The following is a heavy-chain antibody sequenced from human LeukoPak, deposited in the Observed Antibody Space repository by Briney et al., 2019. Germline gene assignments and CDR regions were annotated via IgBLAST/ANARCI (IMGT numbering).Heavy chain of an antibody. Sequence: GASVKVSCKASGYTFTGYYMHWVRQAPGQGLEWMGWINPNSGGTNYAQKFQGRVTMTRDTSISTVYMELSSLRSEDTAVYYCARGALGYFDLWGRGTLVTVSS. CDR1: GYTFTGYY. V-gene: IGHV1-2*02. CDR2: INPNSGGT. CDR3: ARGALGYFDL. J-gene: IGHJ2*01.